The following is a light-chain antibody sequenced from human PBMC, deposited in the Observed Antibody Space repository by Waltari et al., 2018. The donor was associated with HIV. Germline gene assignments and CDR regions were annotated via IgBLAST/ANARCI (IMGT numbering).Light chain of an antibody. V-gene: IGLV2-11*01. J-gene: IGLJ3*02. CDR1: NADVGAYNY. CDR3: CSYAGSPWM. Sequence: QSALTQPPSASGSPGQSVTISCTGTNADVGAYNYVSWYQQHPGKAPKLIIYDVTKRPSGVPDRFSGSKSGNTASLTISGLQAEDEADYYCCSYAGSPWMFGGGTRLTVL. CDR2: DVT.